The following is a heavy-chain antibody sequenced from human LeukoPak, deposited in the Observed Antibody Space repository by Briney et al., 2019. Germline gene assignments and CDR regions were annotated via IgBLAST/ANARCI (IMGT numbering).Heavy chain of an antibody. CDR2: IVVGCGNT. D-gene: IGHD5-18*01. CDR3: SAGGRGYSPY. V-gene: IGHV1-58*02. CDR1: GFTFTSSA. Sequence: GSSVKVSRKASGFTFTSSAMQWVRQARGQRLEWIGWIVVGCGNTNYPQKFQERVIITRDMSTSQAYMALSRQRSEDTAVSYCSAGGRGYSPYWGQGALVTVCS. J-gene: IGHJ4*02.